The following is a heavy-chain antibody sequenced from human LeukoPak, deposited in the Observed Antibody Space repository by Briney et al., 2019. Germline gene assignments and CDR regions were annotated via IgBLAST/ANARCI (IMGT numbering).Heavy chain of an antibody. V-gene: IGHV1-18*01. J-gene: IGHJ5*02. CDR1: GYRFNSFG. D-gene: IGHD6-13*01. CDR2: ISAYDGNT. Sequence: GASMKVSCKASGYRFNSFGISWVRQAPGQGLEWVGWISAYDGNTNYAQRFQGRVTMTTDTSTTTAYMELRSLRSDDTAVYYCARDKVIASAGTPNWFDPWGQGTLVIVSS. CDR3: ARDKVIASAGTPNWFDP.